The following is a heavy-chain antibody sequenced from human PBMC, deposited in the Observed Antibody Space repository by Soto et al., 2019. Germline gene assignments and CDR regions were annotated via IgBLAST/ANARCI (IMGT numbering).Heavy chain of an antibody. J-gene: IGHJ4*01. V-gene: IGHV1-8*01. CDR2: MNPNSGNT. CDR3: ARSLDDCSSTSCYSSVTDY. Sequence: ASVKLSYKASGDTYTSYDINWVRQATGQGLEWMGWMNPNSGNTGYAQKFQGRVTMTRNTSISTAYMELSSLRSEDTAVYYCARSLDDCSSTSCYSSVTDYWG. CDR1: GDTYTSYD. D-gene: IGHD2-2*01.